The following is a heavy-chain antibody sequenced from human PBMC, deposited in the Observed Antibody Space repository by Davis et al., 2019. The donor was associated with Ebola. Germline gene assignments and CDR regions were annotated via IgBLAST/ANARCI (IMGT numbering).Heavy chain of an antibody. CDR3: ARGDYYDSSGYGIEIDY. CDR2: INPSGGST. CDR1: GYTFTSYY. J-gene: IGHJ4*02. V-gene: IGHV1-46*03. Sequence: ASVKVSCKASGYTFTSYYMHWVRQAPGQGLEWMGIINPSGGSTSYAQKFQGRVTMTRDTSTNTVYMELSSLRSEDTAVYYCARGDYYDSSGYGIEIDYWGQGTLVTVSS. D-gene: IGHD3-22*01.